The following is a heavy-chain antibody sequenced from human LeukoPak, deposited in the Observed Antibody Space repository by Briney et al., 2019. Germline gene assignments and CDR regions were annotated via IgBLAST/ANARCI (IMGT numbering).Heavy chain of an antibody. J-gene: IGHJ6*03. V-gene: IGHV5-51*01. Sequence: GESLQISCKGSGYSFTSYWFGWVRQMPGKGLEWRGIIYPGDSDTRYSPSFQGQVTISADKSVSTAYLQWSSLKASDTAMYYCARLTHVYCSSTSCYSHYYYMDVWGKGTTVTVSS. CDR2: IYPGDSDT. CDR3: ARLTHVYCSSTSCYSHYYYMDV. D-gene: IGHD2-2*01. CDR1: GYSFTSYW.